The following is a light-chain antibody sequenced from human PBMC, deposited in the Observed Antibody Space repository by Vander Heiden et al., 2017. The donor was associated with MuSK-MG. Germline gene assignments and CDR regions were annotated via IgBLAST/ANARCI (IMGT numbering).Light chain of an antibody. V-gene: IGLV2-8*01. Sequence: QSALTQPPSASGSPGQSVTIPCTGPSSDVGGYNYVSWYQQHPGKAPKLMIYEVSKRPSGVPDRFSGSKSGNTASLTVSGLQAEDEADYYCSSYAGSNNLVFGGGTKLTGL. J-gene: IGLJ2*01. CDR2: EVS. CDR3: SSYAGSNNLV. CDR1: SSDVGGYNY.